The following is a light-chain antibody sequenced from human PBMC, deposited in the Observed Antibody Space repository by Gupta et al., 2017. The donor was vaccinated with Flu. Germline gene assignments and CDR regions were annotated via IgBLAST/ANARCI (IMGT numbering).Light chain of an antibody. CDR2: DDR. V-gene: IGLV3-21*02. CDR1: DIGLKD. J-gene: IGLJ1*01. CDR3: QVWDRSSDQYV. Sequence: GGNDIGLKDVHWYQQKPGQAPVLVMYDDRDRPSGISERLSGSSSGNEATLTISRVEVGDEADYFCQVWDRSSDQYVFGPGTKVTVV.